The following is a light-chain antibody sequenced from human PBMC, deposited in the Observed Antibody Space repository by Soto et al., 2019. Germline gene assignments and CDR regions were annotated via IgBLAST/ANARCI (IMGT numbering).Light chain of an antibody. Sequence: DIQMTQSPSILSASVGDRVTITCRASQSVGNWLAWYQHKPGKAPKGLIYKASSLESGAPSRFSGSGSGTEFALTISSLQPDDFATYYCQQYYSYPWTFGQGTKVDIK. V-gene: IGKV1-5*03. CDR1: QSVGNW. J-gene: IGKJ1*01. CDR2: KAS. CDR3: QQYYSYPWT.